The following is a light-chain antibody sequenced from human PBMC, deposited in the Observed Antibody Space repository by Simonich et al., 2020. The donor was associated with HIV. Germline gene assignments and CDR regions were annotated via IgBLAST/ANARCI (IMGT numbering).Light chain of an antibody. CDR3: QQRSNWPPT. Sequence: EIVMTQSPATLSVSPGERATPSCRASQSVSSNLAWYQHKPGQAPRLLIYGASTRATGIPARFSGSGSGTEFTLSISSMQSEDFAVYYCQQRSNWPPTFGQGTKLEIK. CDR1: QSVSSN. V-gene: IGKV3-15*01. J-gene: IGKJ2*01. CDR2: GAS.